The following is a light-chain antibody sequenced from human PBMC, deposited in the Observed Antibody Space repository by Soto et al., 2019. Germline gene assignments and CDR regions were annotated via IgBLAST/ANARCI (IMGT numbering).Light chain of an antibody. CDR2: DAS. Sequence: EIVLTQSPGTLSLSPGERATLSCRASQSVSSRHLAWYQQKPGQAPRLLICDASSRATGIPDRFSGSGSGTDFTLTISRLEPEAFAVYYCQQYGSSPFTFGQGTKLEIK. J-gene: IGKJ2*01. CDR1: QSVSSRH. CDR3: QQYGSSPFT. V-gene: IGKV3-20*01.